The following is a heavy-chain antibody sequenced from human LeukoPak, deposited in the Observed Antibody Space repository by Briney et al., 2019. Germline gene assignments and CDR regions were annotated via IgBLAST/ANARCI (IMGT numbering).Heavy chain of an antibody. J-gene: IGHJ4*02. V-gene: IGHV6-1*01. CDR3: ARATPGNLYSGGWYYFDY. CDR1: GDSVSSNSAA. Sequence: SQTLSLTCAISGDSVSSNSAAWNWIRQSPSRGLEWLGRTYYRSKWYNDYAVSVKSRITINPDTSKNQFSLQLNSVTPEDTAVYYCARATPGNLYSGGWYYFDYWGQGTLVTVSS. CDR2: TYYRSKWYN. D-gene: IGHD6-19*01.